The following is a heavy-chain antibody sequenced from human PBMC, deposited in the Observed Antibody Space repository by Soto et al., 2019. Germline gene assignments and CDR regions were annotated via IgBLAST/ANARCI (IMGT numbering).Heavy chain of an antibody. J-gene: IGHJ5*02. V-gene: IGHV3-30-3*01. D-gene: IGHD2-8*01. CDR3: ARERVTNGVFDP. Sequence: GGSLRLSCAASGFTFSSYAMHWVRQAPGKGLEWVAVISYDGSNKYYADSVKGRFTISRDNSKNTLYLQMNSLRAEDTAVYYCARERVTNGVFDPWGQGTLVTVSS. CDR2: ISYDGSNK. CDR1: GFTFSSYA.